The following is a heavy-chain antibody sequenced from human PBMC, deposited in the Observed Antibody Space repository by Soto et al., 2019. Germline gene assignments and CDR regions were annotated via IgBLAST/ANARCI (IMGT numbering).Heavy chain of an antibody. D-gene: IGHD1-26*01. CDR1: GFTLNSYS. CDR2: IGGSGSTV. V-gene: IGHV3-48*01. J-gene: IGHJ4*02. CDR3: ARKKLGLNNYYFDY. Sequence: EVKLVESGGGLVQPGGSLRLSCAASGFTLNSYSMNWVRQAPGKEPEWVSYIGGSGSTVYYADSVKGRFTISRDNAKNSLYLQMNSLRAEDTAVYYCARKKLGLNNYYFDYWGQGTLVTVSS.